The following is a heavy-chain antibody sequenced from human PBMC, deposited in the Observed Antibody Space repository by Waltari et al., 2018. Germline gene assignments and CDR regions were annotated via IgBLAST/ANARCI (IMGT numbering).Heavy chain of an antibody. J-gene: IGHJ4*02. CDR3: ARNGRNWNFQTH. CDR1: GGPISDVTSY. V-gene: IGHV4-61*02. CDR2: IYKTGNA. D-gene: IGHD1-7*01. Sequence: QVHLRESGPGLVRPSQTLSLTCTVSGGPISDVTSYWTWIRQPAGKGLEWIGRIYKTGNAHYNPPLEGRVTMSVDTSKNQFSLWLNSVTAADTAVYYCARNGRNWNFQTHWGLGTLVAVSS.